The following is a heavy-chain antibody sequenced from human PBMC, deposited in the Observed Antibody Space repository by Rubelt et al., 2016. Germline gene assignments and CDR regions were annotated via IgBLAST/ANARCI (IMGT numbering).Heavy chain of an antibody. CDR3: ARHTSSSSGWYRDLFDY. Sequence: GGSLRLSCAASGFTFRSYAMNWVREAPGKGLEWVSAIGGSDERTYYADSVKGRFTISRDNAKNSLDLQMNSLRAEDTAVYYCARHTSSSSGWYRDLFDYWGQGTLVTVSS. CDR2: IGGSDERT. V-gene: IGHV3-23*01. J-gene: IGHJ4*02. D-gene: IGHD6-19*01. CDR1: GFTFRSYA.